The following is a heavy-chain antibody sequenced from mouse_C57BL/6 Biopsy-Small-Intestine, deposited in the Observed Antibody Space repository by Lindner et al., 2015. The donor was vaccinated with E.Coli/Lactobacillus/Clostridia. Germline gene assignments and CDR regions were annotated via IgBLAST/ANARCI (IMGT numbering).Heavy chain of an antibody. Sequence: VQLQESGAELVKPGASVKISCKASGYAFSNYWVNWVKQRPGKGLEWIGQIYPGDGDTDYNGKFKGKATLTADKSSSTAYMQLSSLTSEDSAVYFCAQVDFDYWGQGTTLTVSS. CDR3: AQVDFDY. V-gene: IGHV1-80*01. J-gene: IGHJ2*01. D-gene: IGHD1-3*01. CDR2: IYPGDGDT. CDR1: GYAFSNYW.